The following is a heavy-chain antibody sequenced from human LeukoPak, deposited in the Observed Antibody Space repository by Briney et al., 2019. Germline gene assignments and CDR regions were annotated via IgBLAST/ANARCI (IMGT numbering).Heavy chain of an antibody. CDR1: GYTFTSYD. D-gene: IGHD2-8*01. J-gene: IGHJ4*02. Sequence: GASVKVSCKASGYTFTSYDISWVRQATGQGLEWMGWMNPNSGNTGYAQKFQGRVTMTRNTSISTAYMEPSSLRSEDTAVYYCARGRVSHYFDYWGQGTLVTVSS. CDR2: MNPNSGNT. CDR3: ARGRVSHYFDY. V-gene: IGHV1-8*01.